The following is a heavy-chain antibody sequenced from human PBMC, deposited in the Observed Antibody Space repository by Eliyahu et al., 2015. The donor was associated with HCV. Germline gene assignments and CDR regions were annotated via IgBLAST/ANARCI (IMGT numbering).Heavy chain of an antibody. J-gene: IGHJ4*02. CDR1: GGSISSSSYY. CDR3: ARQDREAISRGDGIDY. D-gene: IGHD3-10*01. Sequence: QLQLQESGPGLVKPSETLSLTCTVSGGSISSSSYYWGWIRQPPGKGLEWIGSIYYSGSTSYNPSLKSRVTISVDTSKNQFSLKLSSVTAADTAVYYCARQDREAISRGDGIDYWGQGTLVTVSS. V-gene: IGHV4-39*01. CDR2: IYYSGST.